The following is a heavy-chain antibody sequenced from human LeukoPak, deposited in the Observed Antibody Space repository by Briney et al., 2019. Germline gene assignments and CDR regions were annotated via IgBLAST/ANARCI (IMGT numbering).Heavy chain of an antibody. CDR3: ARTQYCTSTSCYWFDP. V-gene: IGHV4-4*07. Sequence: SETLSLICTVPGGSINSSYWSWIRQPAGKGLEWIGRIYSSEDTNYNPSLKSRVTMSVDTSKNQLSLKLSSVTAADTAVYYCARTQYCTSTSCYWFDPWGQGTLVTVSS. CDR1: GGSINSSY. CDR2: IYSSEDT. D-gene: IGHD2/OR15-2a*01. J-gene: IGHJ5*02.